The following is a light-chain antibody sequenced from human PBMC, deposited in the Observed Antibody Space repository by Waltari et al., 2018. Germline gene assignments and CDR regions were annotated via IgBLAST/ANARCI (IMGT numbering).Light chain of an antibody. V-gene: IGKV3-11*01. Sequence: EIVLTQSPATLSLSPGDRATLSCRASQCVSNYLAWYQQKPGQPPRPLIYGASNRAAGIPDRFSGSGSGTDFTLTISSLDTEDVAVYFCQQRSNWPGLTFGGGTKVEIK. J-gene: IGKJ4*02. CDR2: GAS. CDR1: QCVSNY. CDR3: QQRSNWPGLT.